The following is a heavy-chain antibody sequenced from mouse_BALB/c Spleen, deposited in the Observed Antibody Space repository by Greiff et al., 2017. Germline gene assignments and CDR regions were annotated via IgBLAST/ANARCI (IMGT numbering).Heavy chain of an antibody. CDR1: GFTFSSYA. J-gene: IGHJ4*01. D-gene: IGHD1-1*01. CDR3: AKGYYPYAMDY. CDR2: ISSGGST. Sequence: DVKLVESGGGLVKPGGSLKLSCAASGFTFSSYAMSWVRQTPEKRLEWVASISSGGSTYYPDSVKGRFTISRDNARNILYLQMSSLRSEDTAMYYCAKGYYPYAMDYWGQGTSVTVSS. V-gene: IGHV5-6-5*01.